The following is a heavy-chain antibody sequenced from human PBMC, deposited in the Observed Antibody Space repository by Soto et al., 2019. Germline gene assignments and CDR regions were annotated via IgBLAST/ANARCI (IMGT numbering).Heavy chain of an antibody. J-gene: IGHJ3*02. CDR1: GGFVSSGSHY. CDR3: ACGVGSLTYSDAFDI. D-gene: IGHD4-4*01. V-gene: IGHV4-61*01. Sequence: PSETLSLTCSVSGGFVSSGSHYWSWIRQPPGKGLQWVGYVYNSGSTTYNPSLKSRVTISVDTSKNQFSLRLSSVTTADTAVYYCACGVGSLTYSDAFDIWGQGTMVTVSS. CDR2: VYNSGST.